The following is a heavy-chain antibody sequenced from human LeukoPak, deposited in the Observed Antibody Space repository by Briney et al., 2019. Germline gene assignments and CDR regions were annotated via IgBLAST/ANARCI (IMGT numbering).Heavy chain of an antibody. CDR3: ACLWDSSGYYQDDAFDI. V-gene: IGHV1-8*01. J-gene: IGHJ3*02. CDR2: MSPNSGNT. CDR1: GYTFTSYD. Sequence: ASVKVSCKASGYTFTSYDINWVRQATGQGLEWMGWMSPNSGNTGYAQKFQGRVTMTRNTSISTAYMELSSLRSEDTAVYYCACLWDSSGYYQDDAFDIWGQGTMVTVSS. D-gene: IGHD3-22*01.